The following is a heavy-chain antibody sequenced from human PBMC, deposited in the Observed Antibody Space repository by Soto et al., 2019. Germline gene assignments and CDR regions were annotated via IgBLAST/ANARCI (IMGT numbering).Heavy chain of an antibody. D-gene: IGHD1-7*01. CDR2: VTGSGSAT. Sequence: GGSLRLSCAASVFTFNNYAMAWVRQAPGKGLEWVSDVTGSGSATYYADSVKDRFTISRDNSKNTLYLQINNLRAEDTALYYCAKAGTTSAYYYMDVWGKGTTVTVSS. V-gene: IGHV3-23*01. CDR1: VFTFNNYA. CDR3: AKAGTTSAYYYMDV. J-gene: IGHJ6*03.